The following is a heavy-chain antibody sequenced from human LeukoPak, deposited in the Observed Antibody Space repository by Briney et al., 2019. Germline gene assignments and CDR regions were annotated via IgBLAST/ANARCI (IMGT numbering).Heavy chain of an antibody. CDR3: ASVGGLTEDFDV. D-gene: IGHD4/OR15-4a*01. Sequence: HNWSWIRQPPGKGLEWVGYVDYVGTTNYNPSLKSRVTISVDTSKNQYSLELSSVTPADTAVYYCASVGGLTEDFDVWGQGTMVIVSS. J-gene: IGHJ3*01. V-gene: IGHV4-59*11. CDR2: VDYVGTT. CDR1: HN.